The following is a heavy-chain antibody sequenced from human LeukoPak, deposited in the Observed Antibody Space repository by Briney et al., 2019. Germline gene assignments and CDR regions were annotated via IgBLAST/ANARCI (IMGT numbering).Heavy chain of an antibody. J-gene: IGHJ4*02. CDR1: GFTFSSYG. CDR3: AKSYYDSSGYYFGPFDY. Sequence: GGSLRLSCAASGFTFSSYGMHWVRQAPGKGLEWVAVISYDGSNKYYADSVKGRFTISRDNSKNTLYLQMNSLRAEDTAVYYCAKSYYDSSGYYFGPFDYWGQGTLVTVSS. V-gene: IGHV3-30*18. CDR2: ISYDGSNK. D-gene: IGHD3-22*01.